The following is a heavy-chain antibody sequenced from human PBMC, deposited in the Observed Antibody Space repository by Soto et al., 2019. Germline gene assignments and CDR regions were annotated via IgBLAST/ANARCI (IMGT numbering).Heavy chain of an antibody. CDR3: ARDLWGLMVFDYYGMDV. CDR1: GYTFTSYA. V-gene: IGHV1-3*01. Sequence: GASVNVSCKASGYTFTSYAMHWVRQAPGQRLEWMGWINAGNGNTKYSQKFQGRVTITRDTSASTAYMELSSLRSEDTAVYYCARDLWGLMVFDYYGMDVWGQGTTVTVSS. CDR2: INAGNGNT. D-gene: IGHD2-8*01. J-gene: IGHJ6*02.